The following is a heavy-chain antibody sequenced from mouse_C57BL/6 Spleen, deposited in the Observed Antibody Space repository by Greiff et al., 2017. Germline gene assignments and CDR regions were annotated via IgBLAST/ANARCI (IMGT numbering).Heavy chain of an antibody. CDR1: GYTFTSYW. V-gene: IGHV1-64*01. J-gene: IGHJ4*01. CDR3: AREGDDYDGRYYAMDY. CDR2: IHPNSGST. D-gene: IGHD2-4*01. Sequence: QVHVKQPGAELVKPGASVKLSCKASGYTFTSYWMHWVKQRPGQGLEWIGMIHPNSGSTNYNEKFKSKATLTVDKSSSTAYMQLSSLTSEDSAVYYCAREGDDYDGRYYAMDYWGQGTSVTVSS.